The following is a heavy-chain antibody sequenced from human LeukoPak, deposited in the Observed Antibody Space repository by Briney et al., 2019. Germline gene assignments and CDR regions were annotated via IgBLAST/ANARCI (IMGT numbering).Heavy chain of an antibody. CDR2: MNPNSGNT. CDR3: ARGPLPSSNYGYYYYYYMDV. D-gene: IGHD4-11*01. Sequence: ASVKVSCKASGYTFTSYDTNWVRQATGQGLDWMGWMNPNSGNTGYAQKFQGRVTITRNTSISTAYMELSSLRSEDTAVYYCARGPLPSSNYGYYYYYYMDVWGKGTTVTVSS. CDR1: GYTFTSYD. V-gene: IGHV1-8*03. J-gene: IGHJ6*03.